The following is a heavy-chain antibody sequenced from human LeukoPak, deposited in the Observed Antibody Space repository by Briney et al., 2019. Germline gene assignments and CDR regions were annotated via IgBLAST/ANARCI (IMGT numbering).Heavy chain of an antibody. CDR2: ISYDGTNK. CDR3: AREYPDNGDGWGY. CDR1: GFTFSNYD. Sequence: PGGSLRLSCAASGFTFSNYDMYWVRQAPGKGLEWVAVISYDGTNKYYADSVKGRFTISRDNSKNTLYLQMNSLRAEDTAVYYCAREYPDNGDGWGYWGQGTLVTVSS. D-gene: IGHD1-1*01. J-gene: IGHJ4*02. V-gene: IGHV3-30-3*01.